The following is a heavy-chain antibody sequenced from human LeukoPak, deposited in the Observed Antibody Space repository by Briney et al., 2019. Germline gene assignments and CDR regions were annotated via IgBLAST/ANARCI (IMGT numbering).Heavy chain of an antibody. CDR1: GFTFSSYG. CDR2: ISYDGSNK. D-gene: IGHD2-15*01. J-gene: IGHJ6*02. V-gene: IGHV3-30*18. CDR3: AKGVLGYCSGGSCYYYGMDV. Sequence: GRSLRLSCAASGFTFSSYGMHWVRQAPGKGLEWVAVISYDGSNKYYADSVKGRFTISRDNSKNTLYLQMNSLRAEDTAVYYCAKGVLGYCSGGSCYYYGMDVWGRGTTVTVSS.